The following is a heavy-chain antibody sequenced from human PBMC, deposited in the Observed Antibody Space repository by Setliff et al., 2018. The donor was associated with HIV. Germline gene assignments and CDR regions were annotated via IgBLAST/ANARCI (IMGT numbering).Heavy chain of an antibody. CDR3: TRRGADSYYPRPLDV. V-gene: IGHV4-38-2*01. CDR1: GFSISSRYY. J-gene: IGHJ6*04. D-gene: IGHD3-10*01. CDR2: IYDSEST. Sequence: SETLSLTCDVSGFSISSRYYWGWIRQSPGKGLEWIGNIYDSESTYYNPSLKSRVTISVDTSKNQFSLKLSSVTAADTAIYYCTRRGADSYYPRPLDVWGKGTTVTVSS.